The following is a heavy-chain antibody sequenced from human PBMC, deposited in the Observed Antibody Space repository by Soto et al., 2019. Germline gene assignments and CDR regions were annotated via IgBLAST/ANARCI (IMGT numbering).Heavy chain of an antibody. CDR3: ASWWGNWPEKQVVPPNWFDP. CDR2: ISSSGSTI. CDR1: GFTFSDYY. Sequence: PGGSLRLSCAASGFTFSDYYMSWIRQAPGKGLEWVSYISSSGSTIYYADSVKGRFTISRDNAKNSLYLQMNSLRAEDTAVYYCASWWGNWPEKQVVPPNWFDPWGQGTLVTVSS. D-gene: IGHD1-1*01. J-gene: IGHJ5*02. V-gene: IGHV3-11*01.